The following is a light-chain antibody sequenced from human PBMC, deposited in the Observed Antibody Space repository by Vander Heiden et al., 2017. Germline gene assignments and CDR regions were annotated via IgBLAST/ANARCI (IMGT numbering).Light chain of an antibody. CDR3: QQSYSTPLT. Sequence: DIQMTQSPSSLSGSVGDRVTITCRASQSISSYLNWYQQKPGKAPKLLIYAAPSLQSGVPSRFSGSGSGTDFTLTISSLQPEDFATYYCQQSYSTPLTFGGGTKVEIK. CDR2: AAP. V-gene: IGKV1-39*01. J-gene: IGKJ4*01. CDR1: QSISSY.